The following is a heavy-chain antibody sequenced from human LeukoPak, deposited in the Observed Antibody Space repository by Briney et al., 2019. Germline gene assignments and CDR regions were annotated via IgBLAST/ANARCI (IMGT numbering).Heavy chain of an antibody. D-gene: IGHD4-17*01. CDR1: GYSISSGYY. V-gene: IGHV4-38-2*02. CDR3: AREDPQTTVPEGVDV. J-gene: IGHJ6*02. Sequence: SETLSLTCTVSGYSISSGYYWGWIRQPPGKGLEWIGSIYHSGSTYYNPSLKSRVTISVDTSKNQFSLKLRSVTAADTAVYYCAREDPQTTVPEGVDVWGQGTTVTVSS. CDR2: IYHSGST.